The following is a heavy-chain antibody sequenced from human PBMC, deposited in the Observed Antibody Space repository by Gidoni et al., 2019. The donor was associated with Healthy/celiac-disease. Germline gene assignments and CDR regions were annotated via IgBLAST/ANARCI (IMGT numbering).Heavy chain of an antibody. J-gene: IGHJ2*01. CDR3: ARFASDSSGYYFPYWYFDL. CDR2: INPNSGGT. CDR1: GYTFTGYY. Sequence: QVQLVQSGAEVKKPGASVKVSCKASGYTFTGYYMHWVRQAPGQGLEWMGWINPNSGGTNYAQKFQGRVTMTRDTSISTAYMELSRLRSDDTAVYYCARFASDSSGYYFPYWYFDLWGRGTLVTVSS. D-gene: IGHD3-22*01. V-gene: IGHV1-2*02.